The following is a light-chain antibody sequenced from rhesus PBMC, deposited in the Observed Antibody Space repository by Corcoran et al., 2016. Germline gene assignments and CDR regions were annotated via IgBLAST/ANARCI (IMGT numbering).Light chain of an antibody. Sequence: DIQMTQSPSSLSASVGDRVTITCRASENVNSYLNWYQQKPGKAPKLLIYEASTLRSGVPSRFSGSGSRTDYTYTIYSLQPEDVATYYCQHGYGTPWTFGQGTKVEIK. CDR1: ENVNSY. CDR3: QHGYGTPWT. CDR2: EAS. J-gene: IGKJ1*01. V-gene: IGKV1-74*01.